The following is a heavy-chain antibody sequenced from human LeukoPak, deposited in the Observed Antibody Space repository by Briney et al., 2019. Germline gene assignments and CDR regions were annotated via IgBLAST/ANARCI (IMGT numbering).Heavy chain of an antibody. CDR3: ARDRTQERRGSPTDFDI. CDR2: ISAYNGNT. V-gene: IGHV1-18*01. D-gene: IGHD1-1*01. CDR1: GYTFTSYG. Sequence: GASVKVSCKASGYTFTSYGISWVRQAPGQGLEWMGWISAYNGNTNYAQKLQGRVTMTTDTSTSTAYMELRSLRSDDTAVYYCARDRTQERRGSPTDFDIWGQGTMVTVSS. J-gene: IGHJ3*02.